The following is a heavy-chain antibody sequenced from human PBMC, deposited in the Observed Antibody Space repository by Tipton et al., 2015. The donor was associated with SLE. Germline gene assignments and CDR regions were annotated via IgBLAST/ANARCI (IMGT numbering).Heavy chain of an antibody. CDR1: GGSFSVYY. J-gene: IGHJ4*02. V-gene: IGHV4-34*01. D-gene: IGHD3-3*01. CDR2: IYSSGTT. Sequence: TLSLTCAFYGGSFSVYYWTWIRQPPGKGLEWIGSIYSSGTTYYNPSPKSRVTISVDTSKNQFSLRLSSVTAADTAVYYCARLLTIFGVVNWGQGTLVTVSS. CDR3: ARLLTIFGVVN.